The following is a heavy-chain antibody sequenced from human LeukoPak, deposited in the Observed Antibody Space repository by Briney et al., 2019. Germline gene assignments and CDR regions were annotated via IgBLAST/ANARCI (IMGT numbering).Heavy chain of an antibody. CDR3: ARGLGYSSGGSCPRWFDP. CDR1: RGSIRSGSYY. CDR2: IYISGST. Sequence: SETLSLTRTVSRGSIRSGSYYWSWIRQPAGRGLEWIWRIYISGSTNYNPSLKSRVTISVDTSKTQFSLKLSSLTAADTAVYYGARGLGYSSGGSCPRWFDPWGQGTLVTVSS. V-gene: IGHV4-61*02. D-gene: IGHD2-15*01. J-gene: IGHJ5*02.